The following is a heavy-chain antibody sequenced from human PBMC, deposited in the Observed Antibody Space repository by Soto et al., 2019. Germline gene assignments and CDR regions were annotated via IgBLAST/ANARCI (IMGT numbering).Heavy chain of an antibody. CDR2: ISYDGSSK. CDR3: ARSTVGEYDL. J-gene: IGHJ5*02. D-gene: IGHD3-16*01. CDR1: GFTFSGSP. Sequence: QVQLVESGGGVVQPGRSLRLSCAASGFTFSGSPMHWVRQAPGKGLEWVAVISYDGSSKYYIDSVKGRFTISRDNSKNTLYLQMNSLRDEDTAVYYCARSTVGEYDLWGQGTLVSVSS. V-gene: IGHV3-30-3*01.